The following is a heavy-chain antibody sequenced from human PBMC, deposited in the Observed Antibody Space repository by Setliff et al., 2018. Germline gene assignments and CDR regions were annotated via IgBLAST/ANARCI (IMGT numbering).Heavy chain of an antibody. CDR3: ARDSYGDNLPYNWFAP. CDR2: FIPSFGTA. CDR1: GGTFSSKA. D-gene: IGHD4-17*01. J-gene: IGHJ5*02. Sequence: GASVKVSCKASGGTFSSKATSWVRQAPGQGLEWMGGFIPSFGTANYAQKFQGRLTITADESTSTAYMELNSLRSEDTAIYYCARDSYGDNLPYNWFAPWGQGTLVTVSS. V-gene: IGHV1-69*13.